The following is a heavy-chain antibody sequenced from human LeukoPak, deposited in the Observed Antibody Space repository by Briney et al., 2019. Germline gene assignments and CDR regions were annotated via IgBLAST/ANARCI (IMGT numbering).Heavy chain of an antibody. CDR1: GFTFRSYS. V-gene: IGHV3-48*02. CDR2: ITSSGSVM. J-gene: IGHJ4*02. Sequence: GGSLRLSCAASGFTFRSYSMNWVRHAPGKGLEGVSYITSSGSVMYNADSVVGRFTISRDNATNSLYLEMNSLRDEDTAVYYCARDVRWLLFVFDNWGQGTLVTVSS. D-gene: IGHD4-17*01. CDR3: ARDVRWLLFVFDN.